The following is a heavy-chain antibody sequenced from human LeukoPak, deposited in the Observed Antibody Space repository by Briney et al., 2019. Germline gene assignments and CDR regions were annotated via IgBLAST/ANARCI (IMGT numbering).Heavy chain of an antibody. V-gene: IGHV3-74*01. CDR3: ARATAYYGGNLDY. CDR2: INSDGSST. Sequence: GGSLRLFCAASGFTFSSYWMHWVRQAPGKGLVWVTRINSDGSSTSYADSVKGRFTISRDNAKNTLYLQMNSLRAEDTAVYYCARATAYYGGNLDYWGQGTLVTVSS. CDR1: GFTFSSYW. D-gene: IGHD4-23*01. J-gene: IGHJ4*02.